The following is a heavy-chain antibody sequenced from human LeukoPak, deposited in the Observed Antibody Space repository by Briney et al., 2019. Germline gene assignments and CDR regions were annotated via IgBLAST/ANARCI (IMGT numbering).Heavy chain of an antibody. J-gene: IGHJ6*03. V-gene: IGHV4-34*01. CDR3: ARIAAVTTGNYYYYYMDV. D-gene: IGHD4-17*01. CDR1: GGSFSGYY. CDR2: INHSGST. Sequence: SETLSLTCAVYGGSFSGYYWSWIRQPPGKGLEWIGEINHSGSTNYNPSLKSRATISVDTSKNQFSLKLSSVTAADTAVYYCARIAAVTTGNYYYYYMDVWGKGTTVTVSS.